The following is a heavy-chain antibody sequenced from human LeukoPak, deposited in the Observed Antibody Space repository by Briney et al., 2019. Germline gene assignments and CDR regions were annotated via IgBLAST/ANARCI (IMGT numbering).Heavy chain of an antibody. D-gene: IGHD2-15*01. Sequence: PSETLSLTCAVSGGSISNTNHYWAWIRQPPGKGLEWIGTTSYSGRTFYTPSLESRVTISVDTSKNQFSLDLRVVTAADTAVYYCASQGCSDPSCSVAWFDPRGQGTLVIVSS. V-gene: IGHV4-39*07. CDR1: GGSISNTNHY. CDR3: ASQGCSDPSCSVAWFDP. J-gene: IGHJ5*02. CDR2: TSYSGRT.